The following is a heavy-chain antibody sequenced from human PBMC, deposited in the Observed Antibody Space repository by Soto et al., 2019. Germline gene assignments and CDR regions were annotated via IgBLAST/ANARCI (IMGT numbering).Heavy chain of an antibody. CDR2: IYYAGTT. CDR3: ARIGAPYQAFDS. V-gene: IGHV4-59*08. J-gene: IGHJ4*02. D-gene: IGHD2-2*01. CDR1: GASLSPNY. Sequence: QVQLQESGPGLVKPSETLSLSCTVSGASLSPNYWTWIRQSPGKGLEWIGYIYYAGTTTYNPSLKRCVHISLCPAKNEVLLILSPVTGADTGMEFCARIGAPYQAFDSWGQGTLVTVSS.